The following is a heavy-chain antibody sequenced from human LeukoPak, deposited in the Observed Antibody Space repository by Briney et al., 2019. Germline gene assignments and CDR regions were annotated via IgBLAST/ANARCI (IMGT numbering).Heavy chain of an antibody. CDR3: ARSWFGEFPLLGY. J-gene: IGHJ4*02. CDR1: GYTFTSYY. Sequence: ASVKVSCKASGYTFTSYYMHWVRQTPGQGLEWMGIINPSGGSTSYAQKFQGRVTMTRDMSTSTVYMELSSLRSEDTAVYYCARSWFGEFPLLGYWGQGTLVTVSS. D-gene: IGHD3-10*01. V-gene: IGHV1-46*01. CDR2: INPSGGST.